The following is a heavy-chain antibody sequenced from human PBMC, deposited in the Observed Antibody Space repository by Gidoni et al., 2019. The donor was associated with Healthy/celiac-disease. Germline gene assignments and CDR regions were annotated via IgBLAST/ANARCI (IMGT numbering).Heavy chain of an antibody. CDR2: ISSSSSYI. CDR1: GFTFSSYS. Sequence: EVQLGESGGGLVKPGGSLRLSCAASGFTFSSYSMTWVRQAPGKGLEWVSSISSSSSYIYYADSVKGRFTISKGNAKISLYLQRNSLRAEDTAVYYCARGRDPPHYAFDIWGQGTMVTVSS. V-gene: IGHV3-21*01. CDR3: ARGRDPPHYAFDI. J-gene: IGHJ3*02.